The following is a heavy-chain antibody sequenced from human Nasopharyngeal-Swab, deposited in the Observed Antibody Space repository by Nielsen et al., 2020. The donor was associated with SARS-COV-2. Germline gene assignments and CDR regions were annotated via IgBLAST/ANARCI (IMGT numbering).Heavy chain of an antibody. Sequence: WVRLAPGQRLEWIGWIVVGSGNTNYAQKFQERVTITRDMSTSTAYMELSSLRSEDTAVYYCAATGFDSWGQGTLVTVSS. V-gene: IGHV1-58*01. CDR2: IVVGSGNT. J-gene: IGHJ4*02. D-gene: IGHD1-1*01. CDR3: AATGFDS.